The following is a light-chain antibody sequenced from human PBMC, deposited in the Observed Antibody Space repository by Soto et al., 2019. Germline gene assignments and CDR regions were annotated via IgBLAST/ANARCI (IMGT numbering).Light chain of an antibody. CDR1: QHISST. Sequence: EIVLTQSPGTLSLSPGERVTLSCRASQHISSTLAWYQQKPGQAPRLLIYFASTRATGIPARFSGSGSGAEFTLTISSLQSEDFAVYYCQQYDNWPRTFGQGTKVDIK. V-gene: IGKV3-15*01. CDR3: QQYDNWPRT. CDR2: FAS. J-gene: IGKJ1*01.